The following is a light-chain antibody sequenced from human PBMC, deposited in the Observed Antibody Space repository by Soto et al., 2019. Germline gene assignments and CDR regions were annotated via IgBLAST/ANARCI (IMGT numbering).Light chain of an antibody. CDR1: QSISRY. Sequence: DIQMTQSPSSLSASVGDRVTITCRASQSISRYLNWYQQRPGKAPKLLIYGASSLQSGVPSRFSGSASGTDFTLTISSLQPEDFATYYCQQSYTSTFGQGTRLEIK. J-gene: IGKJ5*01. CDR2: GAS. CDR3: QQSYTST. V-gene: IGKV1-39*01.